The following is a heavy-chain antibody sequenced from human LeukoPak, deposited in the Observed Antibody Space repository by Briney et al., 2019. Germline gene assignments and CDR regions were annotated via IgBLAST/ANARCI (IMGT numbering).Heavy chain of an antibody. Sequence: SETLSLTCTVSGGSISSYYWSWIRQPPGKGLEWIGYIYYSGSTNCNPSLKSRVTISVDTSKNQFSLKLSSVTAADTAVYYCARQGRLGAFDIWGQGTMVTVSS. D-gene: IGHD3-22*01. J-gene: IGHJ3*02. V-gene: IGHV4-59*08. CDR2: IYYSGST. CDR1: GGSISSYY. CDR3: ARQGRLGAFDI.